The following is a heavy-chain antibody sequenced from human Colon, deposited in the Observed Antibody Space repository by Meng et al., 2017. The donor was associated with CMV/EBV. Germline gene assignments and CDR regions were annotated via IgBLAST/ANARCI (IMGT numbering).Heavy chain of an antibody. CDR2: IGTVGDT. Sequence: GESLKISCTASGFTFSTYDFHWVRQPTGKGLEWVSSIGTVGDTYSIGSVKGRFIISREDAKNSVYLQMDGLRDGDTGLYYCARARSPTHFDYWGQGALVTVSS. V-gene: IGHV3-13*01. CDR1: GFTFSTYD. CDR3: ARARSPTHFDY. J-gene: IGHJ4*02.